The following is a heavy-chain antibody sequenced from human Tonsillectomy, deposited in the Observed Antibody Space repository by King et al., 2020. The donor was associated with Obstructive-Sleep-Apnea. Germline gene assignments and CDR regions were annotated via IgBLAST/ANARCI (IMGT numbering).Heavy chain of an antibody. J-gene: IGHJ4*02. CDR3: AKHDRFGGLFYHSTLDY. CDR1: GFTFSSFA. D-gene: IGHD3-10*01. Sequence: VQLVESGGSLVQPGGSLRLSCAASGFTFSSFAMSWVRQAPGEGLEWVSVISGSGLTPYYADSVQGRFTISRDNSNNTLYLQMDSLRAEDTAVYYCAKHDRFGGLFYHSTLDYGGQETLAPVPS. V-gene: IGHV3-23*04. CDR2: ISGSGLTP.